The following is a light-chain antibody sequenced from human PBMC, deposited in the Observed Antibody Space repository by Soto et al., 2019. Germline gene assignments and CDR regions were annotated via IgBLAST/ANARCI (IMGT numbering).Light chain of an antibody. V-gene: IGLV2-14*01. CDR2: EVT. J-gene: IGLJ3*02. CDR1: SSDVGGYNY. Sequence: QSALTQPAAVSGSPGQSITISCAGTSSDVGGYNYVSWYQQHPGKAPKVIIYEVTYRPSGVSDRFSGSKSGNTASLTISGLHDEDEADYYCSSYTTSSTQVFGGGTKLTVL. CDR3: SSYTTSSTQV.